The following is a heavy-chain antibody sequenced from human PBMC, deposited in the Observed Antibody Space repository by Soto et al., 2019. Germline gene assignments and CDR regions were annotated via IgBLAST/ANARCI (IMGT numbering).Heavy chain of an antibody. D-gene: IGHD6-13*01. J-gene: IGHJ5*02. Sequence: QVQLVQSGAEVKKPGSSVRVSCRTSGGTFKKYGFSWVRQAPGQGLEWMGGIIPTYGIANNGQIFQGRLTITAAASTTTFYMALTSLKSDDTAVYYCAGDVSATGLHLSGQGTQVTVSS. CDR2: IIPTYGIA. V-gene: IGHV1-69*12. CDR1: GGTFKKYG. CDR3: AGDVSATGLHL.